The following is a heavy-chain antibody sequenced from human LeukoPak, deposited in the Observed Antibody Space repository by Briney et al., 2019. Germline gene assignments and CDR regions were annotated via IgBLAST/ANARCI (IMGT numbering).Heavy chain of an antibody. V-gene: IGHV1-18*01. J-gene: IGHJ6*02. D-gene: IGHD6-6*01. CDR1: GYTFTSYG. CDR3: ARDFPDPLHPYSSSSYYYYYGMDV. CDR2: ISAYNGNT. Sequence: AASVTVSCKASGYTFTSYGISWVRQAPGQGLEWMGWISAYNGNTNYAQKLQGRVTMTTDTSTSTAYMELRSLRSDDTAVYYCARDFPDPLHPYSSSSYYYYYGMDVWGQGTTVTVSS.